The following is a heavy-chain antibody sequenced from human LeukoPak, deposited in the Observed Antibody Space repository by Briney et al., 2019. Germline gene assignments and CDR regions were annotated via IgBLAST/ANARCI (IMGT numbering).Heavy chain of an antibody. V-gene: IGHV4-31*03. CDR1: GGSISSGGYY. D-gene: IGHD3-22*01. J-gene: IGHJ3*02. Sequence: SETLSLTCTVSGGSISSGGYYWSWIRQHPGKGLEGIGYIYYSGGTYYNPSLKSRVTISVDTSKNQFSLKLSSVTAADTAVYYCARDYYQLGAFDIWGQGTMVTVSS. CDR3: ARDYYQLGAFDI. CDR2: IYYSGGT.